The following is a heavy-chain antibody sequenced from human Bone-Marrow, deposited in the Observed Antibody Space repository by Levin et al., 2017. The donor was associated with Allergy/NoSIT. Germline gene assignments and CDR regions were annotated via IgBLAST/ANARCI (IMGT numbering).Heavy chain of an antibody. Sequence: GGSLRLSCAGSGFTFSSYTMVWVRQAPGKGLEWVTVISHDGSDKYYADFVKGRFAISRDNSKNTMYLQMNSLRAEDTAMYYCVRDGPVDTAFDHWGQGTLVTVSS. D-gene: IGHD5-18*01. CDR3: VRDGPVDTAFDH. V-gene: IGHV3-30*09. CDR1: GFTFSSYT. J-gene: IGHJ4*02. CDR2: ISHDGSDK.